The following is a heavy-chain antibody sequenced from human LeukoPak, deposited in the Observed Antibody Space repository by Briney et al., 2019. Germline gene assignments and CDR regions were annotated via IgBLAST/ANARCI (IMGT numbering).Heavy chain of an antibody. CDR2: INPNSGGT. CDR1: GYTFTGYY. CDR3: ARGGYDYSAYYYYYMDV. Sequence: GASVKVSCKASGYTFTGYYMHWVRQAPGQGLEWMGWINPNSGGTNYAQKFQGRVTMTRDTSISTAYMELSRLRSDDTAVYYCARGGYDYSAYYYYYMDVWGKGTTVTVSS. J-gene: IGHJ6*03. D-gene: IGHD5-12*01. V-gene: IGHV1-2*02.